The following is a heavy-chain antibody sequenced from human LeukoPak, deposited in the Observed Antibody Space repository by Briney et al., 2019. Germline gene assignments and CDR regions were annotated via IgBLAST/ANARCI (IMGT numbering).Heavy chain of an antibody. J-gene: IGHJ2*01. D-gene: IGHD1-26*01. CDR1: GVTLSSYA. CDR3: AKDRTMGASYWYFDL. V-gene: IGHV3-23*01. Sequence: GGSLRLSCAASGVTLSSYAMSWARQAPGKGLEWVSGISSSGSGGNTYYADSVKGRFTISRDSSKNTLFLHMNTLRAEDTAIYYCAKDRTMGASYWYFDLWGRGTLVTVSS. CDR2: ISSSGSGGNT.